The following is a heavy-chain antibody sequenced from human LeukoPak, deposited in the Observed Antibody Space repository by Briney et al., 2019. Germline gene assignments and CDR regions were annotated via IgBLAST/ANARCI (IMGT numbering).Heavy chain of an antibody. CDR3: ARPLRYFDWLIAFDI. CDR2: IYPGDSDT. D-gene: IGHD3-9*01. CDR1: GYSFTSYW. V-gene: IGHV5-51*01. J-gene: IGHJ3*02. Sequence: GESLKISCKGSGYSFTSYWIGWVRQMPGKGLEWMGIIYPGDSDTRYSPSFQGQVTISADKSNSTAYLQWSSLKASDTAMYYCARPLRYFDWLIAFDIWGQGTMVTVSS.